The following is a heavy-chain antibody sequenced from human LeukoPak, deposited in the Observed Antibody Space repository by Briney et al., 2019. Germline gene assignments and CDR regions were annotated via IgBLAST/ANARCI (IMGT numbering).Heavy chain of an antibody. CDR3: ASGGWYRISDY. Sequence: SETLSLTCAVYGGSFSGYYWSWIRQPPGRGLGWIGEINHSGSTNYNPSLQSRVTISVDTSKNQFSLKLSSVTAADTAVYYCASGGWYRISDYWGQGTLVTVSS. D-gene: IGHD6-19*01. CDR2: INHSGST. CDR1: GGSFSGYY. J-gene: IGHJ4*02. V-gene: IGHV4-34*01.